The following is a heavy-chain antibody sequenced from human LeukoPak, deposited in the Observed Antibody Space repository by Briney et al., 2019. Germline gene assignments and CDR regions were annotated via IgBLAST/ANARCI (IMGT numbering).Heavy chain of an antibody. J-gene: IGHJ6*02. CDR3: AKGASSSSLRYYYYGMDV. D-gene: IGHD6-13*01. Sequence: GGSLRLSCAASGFTFSSYAMSWVRQAPGKGLEWVSAISGSGGSTYYAGSVKGRFTISRDNSKNTLYLQMNSLRAEDTAVYYCAKGASSSSLRYYYYGMDVWGQGTTVTVS. V-gene: IGHV3-23*01. CDR2: ISGSGGST. CDR1: GFTFSSYA.